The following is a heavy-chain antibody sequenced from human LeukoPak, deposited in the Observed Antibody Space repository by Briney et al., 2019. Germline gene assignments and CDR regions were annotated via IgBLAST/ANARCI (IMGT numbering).Heavy chain of an antibody. Sequence: PSETLSLTCAVYGGSFSGYYWSWIRQPPGKGLEWIGEINHSGSTNYNPSLKSRVTISVDTSKNQFSLKLSSVTAADTAVYYCARVPLIRSIWFDPWGQGTLVTVSS. CDR2: INHSGST. CDR1: GGSFSGYY. J-gene: IGHJ5*02. CDR3: ARVPLIRSIWFDP. D-gene: IGHD3-3*01. V-gene: IGHV4-34*01.